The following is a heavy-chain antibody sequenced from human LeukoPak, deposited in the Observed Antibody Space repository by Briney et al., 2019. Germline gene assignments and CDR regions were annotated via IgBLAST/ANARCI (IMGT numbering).Heavy chain of an antibody. Sequence: GGSLRLSCAASGFTFTTYAMSWVRQAPGKGLEWVSTISGSGGSTYYADSVKGRFTVSRDNSKNTLYLQINSLRAEDTAVYYCARKNKVVTYAFDYWGQGALVTVSS. D-gene: IGHD4-23*01. J-gene: IGHJ4*02. V-gene: IGHV3-23*01. CDR2: ISGSGGST. CDR3: ARKNKVVTYAFDY. CDR1: GFTFTTYA.